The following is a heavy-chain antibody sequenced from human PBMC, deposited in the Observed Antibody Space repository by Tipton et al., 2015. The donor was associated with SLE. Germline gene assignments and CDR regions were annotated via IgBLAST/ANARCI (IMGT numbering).Heavy chain of an antibody. J-gene: IGHJ4*02. CDR3: AAYYYDSGSYYKGQFDY. D-gene: IGHD3-10*01. CDR1: GGSFSGYY. CDR2: INHSGST. V-gene: IGHV4-34*01. Sequence: TLSLTCAVYGGSFSGYYWSWIRQPPGKGLEWIGEINHSGSTNYNPSLKSRVTISVDTSKNQFSLKLSSVTAADTAVYYCAAYYYDSGSYYKGQFDYWGQGTLVTVSS.